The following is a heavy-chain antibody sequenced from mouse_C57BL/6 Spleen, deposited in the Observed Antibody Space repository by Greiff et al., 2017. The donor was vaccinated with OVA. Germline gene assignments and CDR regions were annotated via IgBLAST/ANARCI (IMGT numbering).Heavy chain of an antibody. J-gene: IGHJ1*03. CDR3: ARSNGSSYGWYFDV. D-gene: IGHD1-1*01. CDR2: IYPRSGNT. V-gene: IGHV1-81*01. Sequence: VKLQESGAELARPGASVKLSCKASGYTFTSYGISWVKQRTGQGLEWIGEIYPRSGNTYYNEKFKGKATLTADKSSSTAYMELRSLTSEDSAVYFCARSNGSSYGWYFDVWGTGTTVTVSS. CDR1: GYTFTSYG.